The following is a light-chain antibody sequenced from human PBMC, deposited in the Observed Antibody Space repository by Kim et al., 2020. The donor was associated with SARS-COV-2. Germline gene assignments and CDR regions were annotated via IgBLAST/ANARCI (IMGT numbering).Light chain of an antibody. J-gene: IGKJ1*01. Sequence: AIQLAQSPSSLYASVGDRVTITCRASQDIGTSLAWYRQRPGKAPQLLMEGTSTLESGVPSGFTGSGSGTDFILTISGLQPEDFATYYCQQFKSLPPTFGQGTKVDIK. CDR3: QQFKSLPPT. V-gene: IGKV1-13*02. CDR1: QDIGTS. CDR2: GTS.